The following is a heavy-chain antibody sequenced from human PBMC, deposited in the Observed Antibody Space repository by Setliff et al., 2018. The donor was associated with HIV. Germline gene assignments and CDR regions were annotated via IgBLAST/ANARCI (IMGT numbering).Heavy chain of an antibody. Sequence: PSETLSLTCAVSGGSFSAYYWGWIRQPPGKGLEWIGEINHSGSTNYNPSLKSRLTTSVDRSKNQFSLRLTSVTAADTAVYYCARHAVPHYYDSSGPSWGPGTLVTVSS. J-gene: IGHJ5*02. CDR3: ARHAVPHYYDSSGPS. CDR2: INHSGST. CDR1: GGSFSAYY. D-gene: IGHD3-22*01. V-gene: IGHV4-34*01.